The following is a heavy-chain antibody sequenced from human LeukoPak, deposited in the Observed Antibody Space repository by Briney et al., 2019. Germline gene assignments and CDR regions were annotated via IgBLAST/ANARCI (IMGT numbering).Heavy chain of an antibody. V-gene: IGHV3-23*01. Sequence: PGGSLRLSCAASGFTFSSYAMSWVRQAPGKGLEWVSAISGSGGSTYYADSVKGRFTISGDNSKNTLYLQMNGLRAEDTAVYYCAKVRDIVVVVATKEFDYWGQGTLVTVSS. CDR2: ISGSGGST. J-gene: IGHJ4*02. D-gene: IGHD2-15*01. CDR1: GFTFSSYA. CDR3: AKVRDIVVVVATKEFDY.